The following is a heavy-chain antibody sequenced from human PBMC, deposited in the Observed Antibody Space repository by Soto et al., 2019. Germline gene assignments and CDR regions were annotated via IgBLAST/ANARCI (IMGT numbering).Heavy chain of an antibody. J-gene: IGHJ5*02. CDR2: IIPILGIA. Sequence: ASVKVSCKASGGTFSSYTISWVRQAPGQGLEWMGRIIPILGIANYAQKFQGRVTITADNSTSTAYMELSSLRSEDTAVYYCAREHDYGKHNWFDPWGQGTLVTVSS. CDR1: GGTFSSYT. V-gene: IGHV1-69*04. CDR3: AREHDYGKHNWFDP. D-gene: IGHD4-17*01.